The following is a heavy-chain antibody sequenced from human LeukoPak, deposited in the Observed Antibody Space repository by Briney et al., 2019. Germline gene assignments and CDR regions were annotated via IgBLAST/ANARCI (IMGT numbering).Heavy chain of an antibody. CDR3: ARRYFDS. J-gene: IGHJ4*02. Sequence: GGSLRLSCAASGFTFSDYWMHWVRQAPGKGLEWVANVKQDGSAKYYVDSVKGRFTISRDNAKNSLYLQMNSLRAEDTAVYYCARRYFDSWGQGTLVTVSS. CDR2: VKQDGSAK. V-gene: IGHV3-7*03. CDR1: GFTFSDYW.